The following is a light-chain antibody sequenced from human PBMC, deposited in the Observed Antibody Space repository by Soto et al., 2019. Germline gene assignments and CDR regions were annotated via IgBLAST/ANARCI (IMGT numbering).Light chain of an antibody. CDR2: RNN. Sequence: QSVLSQPPPPSGTPGQSVTIFCSGGSSNIGSNYVYWYQQLPGTAPKLLISRNNQRPSGVPDRFSGSKSGTSASLAISGLRSEDEADYYCAAWDDSLSGYVFGTGTKVTVL. CDR3: AAWDDSLSGYV. CDR1: SSNIGSNY. V-gene: IGLV1-47*01. J-gene: IGLJ1*01.